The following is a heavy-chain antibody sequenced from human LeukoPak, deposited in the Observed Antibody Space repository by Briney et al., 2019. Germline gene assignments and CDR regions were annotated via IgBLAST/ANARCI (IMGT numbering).Heavy chain of an antibody. J-gene: IGHJ4*02. Sequence: ASVKVSCKASGYTFTSYGISWVRQAPGQGLEWMGWISACNGNTNYAQKLQGRVTMTTDTSTSTAYMELRSLRSDDTAVYYCARSKTRTTTVTPTSFFDYWGQGTLVTVSS. CDR2: ISACNGNT. V-gene: IGHV1-18*01. CDR1: GYTFTSYG. D-gene: IGHD4-11*01. CDR3: ARSKTRTTTVTPTSFFDY.